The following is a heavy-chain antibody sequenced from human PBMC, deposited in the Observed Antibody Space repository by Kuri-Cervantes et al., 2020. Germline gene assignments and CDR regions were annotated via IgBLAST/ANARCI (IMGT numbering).Heavy chain of an antibody. CDR1: RGSISSRTYY. Sequence: ETLSLTCTVSRGSISSRTYYWSWIRQPPGKGLEWIGEINHSGSTNYNPSLKSRVTISVDTYKNQFSLKLSSVTAADTAVYYCARGMGRLTVVKIDYWGQGTLVTVSS. V-gene: IGHV4-39*07. CDR3: ARGMGRLTVVKIDY. CDR2: INHSGST. J-gene: IGHJ4*02. D-gene: IGHD4-23*01.